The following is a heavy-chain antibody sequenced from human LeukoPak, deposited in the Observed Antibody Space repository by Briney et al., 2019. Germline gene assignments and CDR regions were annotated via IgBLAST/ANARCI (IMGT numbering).Heavy chain of an antibody. V-gene: IGHV4-59*11. D-gene: IGHD2-15*01. Sequence: SETLSLTCTVSGGSISSHYWSWIRQPPGKGLEWIGYIYYSGSTNYDPSLKSRVTISVDTSKNQFSLKLSSVTAADTAVYYCARGYCSGGSCYYIGWGQGTLVTVSS. CDR2: IYYSGST. CDR1: GGSISSHY. CDR3: ARGYCSGGSCYYIG. J-gene: IGHJ4*02.